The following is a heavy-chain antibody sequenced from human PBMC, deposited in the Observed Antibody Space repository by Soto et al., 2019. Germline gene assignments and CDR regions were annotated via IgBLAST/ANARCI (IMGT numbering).Heavy chain of an antibody. CDR3: ARLVYDSSGYRPG. CDR1: GGSIRSSTYY. CDR2: IYYSGST. V-gene: IGHV4-39*01. Sequence: SETLSLTCPASGGSIRSSTYYWRCIRQPPGKGLEWIGSIYYSGSTYYNPSLKSRVTISVDTSKNQLSLKLSSVTAADTAVYYCARLVYDSSGYRPGWGQGTLVTVS. D-gene: IGHD3-22*01. J-gene: IGHJ4*02.